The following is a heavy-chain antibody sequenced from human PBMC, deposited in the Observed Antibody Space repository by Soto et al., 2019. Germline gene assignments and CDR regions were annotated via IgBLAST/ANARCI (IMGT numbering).Heavy chain of an antibody. J-gene: IGHJ5*02. Sequence: GGSLRLSCAASGFTFSDSWMSWVRQAPGKGLDWVGRITSKSDGGTTEYAAPVGGRFTISRDDSKNTLYLQMNSLKTEDTAVYYCTTDLWRIAVVVGSTGYFNPWGQGTPVTVSS. CDR3: TTDLWRIAVVVGSTGYFNP. CDR1: GFTFSDSW. V-gene: IGHV3-15*01. CDR2: ITSKSDGGTT. D-gene: IGHD2-15*01.